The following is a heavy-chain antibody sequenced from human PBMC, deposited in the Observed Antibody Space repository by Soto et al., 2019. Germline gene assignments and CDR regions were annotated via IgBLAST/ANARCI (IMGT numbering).Heavy chain of an antibody. J-gene: IGHJ6*02. CDR1: GGSISSSNW. CDR2: IYHSGST. Sequence: QVQLQESGPGLVKPSGTLSLTCAVSGGSISSSNWWSWVRQPPGKGLEWIGEIYHSGSTNYNPSLKSRVTISVDKSKNQFSLKLSSVPAADTAVYYCARGRIEYSSSSGDYYYYGMDVWGQGTTVTVSS. D-gene: IGHD6-6*01. CDR3: ARGRIEYSSSSGDYYYYGMDV. V-gene: IGHV4-4*02.